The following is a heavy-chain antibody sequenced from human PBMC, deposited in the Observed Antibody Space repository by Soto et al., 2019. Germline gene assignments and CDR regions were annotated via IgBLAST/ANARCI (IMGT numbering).Heavy chain of an antibody. CDR2: MSCSGGST. D-gene: IGHD2-21*02. CDR3: AKCNGGDCYATY. J-gene: IGHJ4*02. Sequence: GGSLRLSCSAFGFTFSSDAMRWVRQATGKGLQRVSAMSCSGGSTYYADSETGGFTVSRDNSENKFYLQMNSLRAEDTAVYYCAKCNGGDCYATYCGQAILVTVS. CDR1: GFTFSSDA. V-gene: IGHV3-23*01.